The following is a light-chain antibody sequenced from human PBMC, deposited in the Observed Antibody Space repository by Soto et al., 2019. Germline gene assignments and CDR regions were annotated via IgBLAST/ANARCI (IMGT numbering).Light chain of an antibody. Sequence: DIQMTQSPSTLSASVGDRVTITCRASQSISSWLAWYQQKPGKAPKLLIYDASSLESGVPSRFRGSGSGTEFTHTISSLQPDDFATYYCQQYNSYPYTFGQGTKLEIK. V-gene: IGKV1-5*01. CDR1: QSISSW. CDR2: DAS. CDR3: QQYNSYPYT. J-gene: IGKJ2*01.